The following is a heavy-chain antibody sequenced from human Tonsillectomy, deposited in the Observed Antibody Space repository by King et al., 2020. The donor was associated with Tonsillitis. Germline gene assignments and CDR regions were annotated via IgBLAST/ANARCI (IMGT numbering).Heavy chain of an antibody. Sequence: HVQLVESGGCVVQPGRSLRLSCAASGFTFSSYAMHWVRQAPGKGLEWVAAISDDGDNKYYANSVKGRFTISRDNSRNTLYLHLNSLRVEDTAVFYCTTLSTDGPYFFDYWGQGTLVTVSS. D-gene: IGHD3-9*01. CDR2: ISDDGDNK. CDR1: GFTFSSYA. CDR3: TTLSTDGPYFFDY. J-gene: IGHJ4*02. V-gene: IGHV3-30-3*01.